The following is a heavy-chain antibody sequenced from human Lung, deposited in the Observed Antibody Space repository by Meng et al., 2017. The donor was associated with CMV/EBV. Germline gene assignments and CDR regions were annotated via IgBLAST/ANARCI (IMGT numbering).Heavy chain of an antibody. V-gene: IGHV3-21*01. CDR2: ISSSSSYI. D-gene: IGHD3-3*01. CDR3: ARDVCGRDDFWSGCYDY. J-gene: IGHJ4*02. CDR1: GFTFSSYS. Sequence: GGSLRLXCAASGFTFSSYSMNWVRQAPGKGLEWVSSISSSSSYIYYADSVKGRFTISRDNAKNSLYLQMNSLRAEDTAVYYCARDVCGRDDFWSGCYDYWGQGNXVNGSS.